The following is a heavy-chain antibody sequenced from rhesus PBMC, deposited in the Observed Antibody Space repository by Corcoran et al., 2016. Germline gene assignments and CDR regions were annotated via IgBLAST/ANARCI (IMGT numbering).Heavy chain of an antibody. J-gene: IGHJ6*01. V-gene: IGHV1-138*01. CDR2: LTPKTGGT. D-gene: IGHD5-24*01. CDR3: ARGGERRYSGYSSY. Sequence: QVQLVQSGAEVKKPGSSVKVSCKAAGYTFSDYERHWVRQAPGQGLEWMGELTPKTGGTKYAQKFQGRVTMTRDTSPSTAYMELSSLRSEDTAVYYCARGGERRYSGYSSYWGQGVVVTVSS. CDR1: GYTFSDYE.